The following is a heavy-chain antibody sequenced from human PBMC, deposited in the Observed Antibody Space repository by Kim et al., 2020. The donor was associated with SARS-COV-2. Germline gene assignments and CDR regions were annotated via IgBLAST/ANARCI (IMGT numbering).Heavy chain of an antibody. D-gene: IGHD3-10*01. V-gene: IGHV4-4*02. Sequence: SETLSLTCAVSGGSISSSNWWSWVRQPPGKGLEWIGEIYHSGSTNYNPSLKSRVTISVDKSKNQFSLKLSSVTAADTAVYYCARDQVTMVRGVISRGRFDPWGQGTLVTVSS. CDR1: GGSISSSNW. CDR2: IYHSGST. CDR3: ARDQVTMVRGVISRGRFDP. J-gene: IGHJ5*02.